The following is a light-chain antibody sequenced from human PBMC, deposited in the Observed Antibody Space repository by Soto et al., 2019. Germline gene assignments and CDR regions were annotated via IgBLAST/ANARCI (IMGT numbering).Light chain of an antibody. Sequence: EIVITQSPASLSVSPGERATLSCRASQTVRSNLAWYQQKPGQAPRLLIYGASSRATAFPARFSGSGSGTEFTLTISSLQSEDFAVYFCQQYNNWPLTFGGGTKVDIK. J-gene: IGKJ4*01. V-gene: IGKV3-15*01. CDR3: QQYNNWPLT. CDR2: GAS. CDR1: QTVRSN.